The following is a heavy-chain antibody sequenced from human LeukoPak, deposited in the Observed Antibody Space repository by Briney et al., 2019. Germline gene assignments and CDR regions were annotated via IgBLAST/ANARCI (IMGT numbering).Heavy chain of an antibody. V-gene: IGHV1-2*02. J-gene: IGHJ2*01. CDR1: GYTFTGYY. D-gene: IGHD2-21*02. CDR3: ARDCASDCSIKGHYYFDL. Sequence: ASVKVSCKASGYTFTGYYMHWVRQAPGQGLEWMGWINPNSGGTNYAQKFQGRVTMTRDTSISTAYMGLSRLRSDDTAVYYCARDCASDCSIKGHYYFDLWGRGTLVTVSS. CDR2: INPNSGGT.